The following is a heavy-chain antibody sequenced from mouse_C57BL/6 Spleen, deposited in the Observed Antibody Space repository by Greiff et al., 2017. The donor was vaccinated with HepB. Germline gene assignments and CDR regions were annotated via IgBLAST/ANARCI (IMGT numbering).Heavy chain of an antibody. D-gene: IGHD2-3*01. CDR1: GYTFTSYW. CDR2: IYPSDSET. J-gene: IGHJ2*01. Sequence: QVQLQQPGAELVRPGSSVKLSCKASGYTFTSYWMDWVKQRPGQGLEWIGNIYPSDSETHYNQKFKDKATLTVDKSSSTAYMQLSSLTSEDSAVYYCARTGDGYSFDYWGQGTTLTVSS. V-gene: IGHV1-61*01. CDR3: ARTGDGYSFDY.